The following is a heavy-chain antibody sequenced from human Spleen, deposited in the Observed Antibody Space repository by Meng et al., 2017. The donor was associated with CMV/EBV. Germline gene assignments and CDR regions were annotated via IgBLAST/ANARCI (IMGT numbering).Heavy chain of an antibody. J-gene: IGHJ5*02. CDR2: MRQGGSRR. Sequence: ACGFTFSNYWMSRVRQAPGKGLEWVANMRQGGSRRYYVDSVKGRFTISRDNAKNSLYLQMNSLRVEDTAVFYCARAGSGSYPNWFDPWGQGTLVTVSS. CDR3: ARAGSGSYPNWFDP. D-gene: IGHD3-10*01. CDR1: GFTFSNYW. V-gene: IGHV3-7*01.